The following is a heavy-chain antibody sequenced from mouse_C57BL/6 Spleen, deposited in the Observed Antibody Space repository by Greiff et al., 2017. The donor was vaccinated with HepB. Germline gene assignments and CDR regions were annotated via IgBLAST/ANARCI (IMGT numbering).Heavy chain of an antibody. CDR3: ARWGYGSSYGY. Sequence: EVQLQQSGPELVKPGASVKISCKASGYTFTDYYMNWVKQSHGKSLEWIGDINPNNGGTSYNQKFKGKATLTVDKSSSTAYMELRSLTSEDSAVYYCARWGYGSSYGYWGQGTTLTVSS. D-gene: IGHD1-1*01. CDR2: INPNNGGT. V-gene: IGHV1-26*01. J-gene: IGHJ2*01. CDR1: GYTFTDYY.